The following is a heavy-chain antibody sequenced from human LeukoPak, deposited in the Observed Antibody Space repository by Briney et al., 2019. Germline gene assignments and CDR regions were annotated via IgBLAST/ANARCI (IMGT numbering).Heavy chain of an antibody. CDR3: ARAARGSSWPHFRYYYGMDV. Sequence: ASVKVSCKASGYTFTSYDIIWVRQATGQGLEWMGWMNPNSGNTGYAQKFQGRVTMTRNTSISTAYMELSSLRSEDTAVYYCARAARGSSWPHFRYYYGMDVWGQGTTVTVSS. CDR2: MNPNSGNT. CDR1: GYTFTSYD. D-gene: IGHD6-13*01. J-gene: IGHJ6*02. V-gene: IGHV1-8*01.